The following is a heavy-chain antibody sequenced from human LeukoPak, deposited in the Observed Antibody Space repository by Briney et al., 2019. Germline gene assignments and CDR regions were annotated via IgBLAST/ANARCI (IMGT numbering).Heavy chain of an antibody. CDR1: GFTFTNYD. J-gene: IGHJ1*01. CDR3: AKDGHYDSSGFTLQY. D-gene: IGHD3-22*01. V-gene: IGHV3-23*01. CDR2: ISSSGANT. Sequence: GGSLRLSCAASGFTFTNYDITWVRQAPGKGLEWVSTISSSGANTYYADSVRGRLAISRDNSKNTLYLQMNSLRAEDTAVYYCAKDGHYDSSGFTLQYWGQGTLVTVSS.